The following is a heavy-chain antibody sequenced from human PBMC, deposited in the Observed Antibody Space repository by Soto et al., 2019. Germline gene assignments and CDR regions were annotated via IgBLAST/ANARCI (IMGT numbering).Heavy chain of an antibody. D-gene: IGHD2-15*01. CDR1: GFTFSSYD. J-gene: IGHJ6*03. V-gene: IGHV3-48*02. CDR3: ARDRGYCNGGSCYYMDV. CDR2: ISTSSRAI. Sequence: EVQLVESGGGLVQPGGSLRLSCAASGFTFSSYDMNWVRQAPGKGLEWISYISTSSRAIHYADSVMGRFTISRDNVKNSLYLQMNSLRDEDTAVYHCARDRGYCNGGSCYYMDVWGKGTTGTVSS.